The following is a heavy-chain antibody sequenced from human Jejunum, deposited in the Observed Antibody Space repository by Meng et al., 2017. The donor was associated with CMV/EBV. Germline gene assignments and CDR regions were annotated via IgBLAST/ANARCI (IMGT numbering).Heavy chain of an antibody. CDR1: SSRNW. Sequence: SSRNWWSGVRQPPGKGLEWVGEINHSGSTNYNPSLKSRVTISVDTSKNQFSLKLSSVTAADTAVYYCARRGGRQQLVRGGNWFDPWGQGTLVTVSS. CDR2: INHSGST. V-gene: IGHV4-4*02. J-gene: IGHJ5*02. CDR3: ARRGGRQQLVRGGNWFDP. D-gene: IGHD6-13*01.